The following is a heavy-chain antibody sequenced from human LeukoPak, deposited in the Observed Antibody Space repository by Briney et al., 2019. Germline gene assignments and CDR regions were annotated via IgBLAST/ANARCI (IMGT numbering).Heavy chain of an antibody. CDR2: INQSGST. Sequence: SETLSLTCAVSGGSFSGYSWNWIRQPPGKGLEWIGEINQSGSTKYNPSLKSRVTISIDTSKSQFSMRLNSVTAADTDLYYCARCDSGGWFFDSWGQGALVTVSS. CDR3: ARCDSGGWFFDS. CDR1: GGSFSGYS. V-gene: IGHV4-34*01. D-gene: IGHD6-19*01. J-gene: IGHJ5*01.